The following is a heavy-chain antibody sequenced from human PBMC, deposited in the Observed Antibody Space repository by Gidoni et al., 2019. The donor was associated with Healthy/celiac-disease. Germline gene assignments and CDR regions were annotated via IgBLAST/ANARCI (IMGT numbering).Heavy chain of an antibody. J-gene: IGHJ6*02. D-gene: IGHD5-18*01. CDR2: IYSGGST. V-gene: IGHV3-66*01. CDR1: GFTVSSNY. Sequence: EVQLVESGGGLVQPGGSLRLSCAASGFTVSSNYMSWVRQAPGKGLEWVSVIYSGGSTYYADSVKGRFTISRDNSKNTLYLQMNSLRAEDTAVYYCARGIQLWSYYYYYYGMDVWGQGTTVTVSS. CDR3: ARGIQLWSYYYYYYGMDV.